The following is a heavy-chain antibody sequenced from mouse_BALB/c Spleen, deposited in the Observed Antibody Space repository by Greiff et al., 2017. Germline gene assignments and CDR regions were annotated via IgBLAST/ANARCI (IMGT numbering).Heavy chain of an antibody. V-gene: IGHV1-4*02. Sequence: QVQLQQSAADLARPGASVKMSCKASGYTFTSYTMHWVKQRPGQGLEWIGYINPSSGYTEYNQKFKDKTTLTADKSSSTAYMQLSSLTSEDSAVYYCASRRNRYWFAYWGQGTLVTVSA. CDR3: ASRRNRYWFAY. J-gene: IGHJ3*01. CDR2: INPSSGYT. CDR1: GYTFTSYT. D-gene: IGHD2-14*01.